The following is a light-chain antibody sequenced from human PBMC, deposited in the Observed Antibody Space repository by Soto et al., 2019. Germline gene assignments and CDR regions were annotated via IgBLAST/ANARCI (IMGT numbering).Light chain of an antibody. Sequence: DIQITQSPSSLSASVGDRVTITCRARQSLSKYLNWYQHKPGKAPNLLIYAASILQSGVPSRFSGSGSGTDFTLTISGLQPEDFATYYCQQSYRFWTFGQGNKVEIK. J-gene: IGKJ1*01. CDR1: QSLSKY. CDR2: AAS. V-gene: IGKV1-39*01. CDR3: QQSYRFWT.